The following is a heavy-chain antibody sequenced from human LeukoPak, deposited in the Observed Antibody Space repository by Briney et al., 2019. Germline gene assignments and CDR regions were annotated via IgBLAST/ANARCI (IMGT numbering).Heavy chain of an antibody. V-gene: IGHV5-51*01. CDR2: ILPDDSDV. CDR3: ARKGRDISRVFWFDS. J-gene: IGHJ5*01. D-gene: IGHD5-24*01. Sequence: GESLKISCQGSGSTYTNYWIAWVRQMPGKGLEWMGIILPDDSDVRYSPSFQGQVTISADKSTDTDYLQWSSLKASDTAMYYCARKGRDISRVFWFDSWGQGTLVTVSS. CDR1: GSTYTNYW.